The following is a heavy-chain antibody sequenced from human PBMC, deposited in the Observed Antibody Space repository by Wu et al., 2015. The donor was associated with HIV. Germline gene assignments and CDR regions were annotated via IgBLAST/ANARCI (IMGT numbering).Heavy chain of an antibody. V-gene: IGHV1-2*02. CDR1: GYTFTGYY. D-gene: IGHD4-11*01. Sequence: QVQLLQSGAEVKKPGASVMVSCKASGYTFTGYYIHWVRQAPGHGLEWMAWINPSGGATMYAEAFEGRVTVTTDTSMKTVYMELESLTSGDTAMYFCARDATPITTEFDYWGQGTLITVSS. CDR3: ARDATPITTEFDY. CDR2: INPSGGAT. J-gene: IGHJ4*02.